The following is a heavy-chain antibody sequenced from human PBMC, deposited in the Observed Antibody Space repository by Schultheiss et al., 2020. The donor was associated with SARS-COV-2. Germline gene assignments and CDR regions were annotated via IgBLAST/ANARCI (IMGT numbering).Heavy chain of an antibody. CDR1: GFTFSSYS. CDR2: ISSNGGST. J-gene: IGHJ4*02. CDR3: AREGYYYDSSGYARFDY. Sequence: GGSLRLSCAASGFTFSSYSMNWVRQAPGKGLEYVSAISSNGGSTYYADSVKGRFTISRDNSKNTLYLQMNSLRAEDTAVYYCAREGYYYDSSGYARFDYWGQGTLVTVSS. V-gene: IGHV3-64*04. D-gene: IGHD3-22*01.